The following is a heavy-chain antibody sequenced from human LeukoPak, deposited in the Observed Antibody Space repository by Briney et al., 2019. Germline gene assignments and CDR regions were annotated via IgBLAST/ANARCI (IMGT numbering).Heavy chain of an antibody. J-gene: IGHJ5*02. CDR2: ISYDGSNK. Sequence: GGSLRLSCAASGFTFRSYAMHWVRQAPGKGLEWVAVISYDGSNKYYADSVKGRFTISRDNSKNTLYLQMNSLRAEDTAVYYCARARPYSSGGPDWFDPWGQGTLVIVSS. CDR3: ARARPYSSGGPDWFDP. V-gene: IGHV3-30-3*01. CDR1: GFTFRSYA. D-gene: IGHD6-25*01.